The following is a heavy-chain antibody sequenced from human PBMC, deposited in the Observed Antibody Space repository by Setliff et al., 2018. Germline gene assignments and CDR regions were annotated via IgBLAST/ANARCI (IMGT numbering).Heavy chain of an antibody. CDR1: GFAFSSYA. J-gene: IGHJ4*02. D-gene: IGHD3-10*01. Sequence: PGGSLRLSCAGSGFAFSSYAMSWVRQAPGKGLEWVANINPGGSEEYYLDSVKGRFTISRDNAKTSLYLLMNSLKTEDTAVYYCTSSRRVELLWFREYYFDYWGQGTLVTVSS. CDR3: TSSRRVELLWFREYYFDY. CDR2: INPGGSEE. V-gene: IGHV3-7*03.